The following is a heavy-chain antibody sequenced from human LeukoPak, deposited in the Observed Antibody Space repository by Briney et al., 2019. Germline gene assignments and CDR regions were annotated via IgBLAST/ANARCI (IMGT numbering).Heavy chain of an antibody. J-gene: IGHJ4*02. CDR2: VNPNSGNT. CDR1: GYTFTSYD. V-gene: IGHV1-8*01. D-gene: IGHD1-26*01. CDR3: ARVPYVGSYYGRYYFDY. Sequence: ASVKVSCKASGYTFTSYDIHWVRQATGQGLEWMGWVNPNSGNTGYAQKFQGRVTMTRNTSISTAYMELSSLRSEDTAVYYCARVPYVGSYYGRYYFDYWGQGTLVTVSS.